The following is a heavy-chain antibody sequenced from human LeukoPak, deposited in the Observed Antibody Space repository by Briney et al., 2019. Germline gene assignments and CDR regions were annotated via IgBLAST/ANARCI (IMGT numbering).Heavy chain of an antibody. CDR3: TLIKGWGSGSYYLGY. CDR2: VKSKASGETT. CDR1: GFSISNDW. D-gene: IGHD3-10*01. Sequence: PGGSLRLSCAASGFSISNDWMSWVRQAPGKGLEWIGRVKSKASGETTDYAAPVKGRFTISRDDAKNTLYLQMNSLKTEDTAVYYCTLIKGWGSGSYYLGYWGQGTLVTVSS. J-gene: IGHJ4*02. V-gene: IGHV3-15*01.